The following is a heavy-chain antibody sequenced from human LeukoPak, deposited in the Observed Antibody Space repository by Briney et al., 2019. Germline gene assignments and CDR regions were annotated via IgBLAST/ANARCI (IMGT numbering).Heavy chain of an antibody. D-gene: IGHD2-15*01. V-gene: IGHV1-18*01. CDR2: LNAYNGNT. Sequence: GASVKVSCKASGYTFTSYGISWVRQAPGQGLEWMGGLNAYNGNTNYAQKLQGRVTMTTDTSTSTAYMELRSQRSDDTAVYYCAIILEDDAFDIWGQGTMVTVSS. CDR3: AIILEDDAFDI. CDR1: GYTFTSYG. J-gene: IGHJ3*02.